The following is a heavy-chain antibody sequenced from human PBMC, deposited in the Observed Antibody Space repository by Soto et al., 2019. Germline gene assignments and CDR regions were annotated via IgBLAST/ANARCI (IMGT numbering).Heavy chain of an antibody. Sequence: QVQLVESGGGVVQPGRSLRLSCAASGFTFSSYGMHWVRQAPGKGLEWVSVIWYDGSNKYYVDSVKGRFTISIDNSNNPLYLQTNSLRAADTAVYYCARDAVEVVVAANDDDFDIWGQGTMVTVSS. CDR3: ARDAVEVVVAANDDDFDI. J-gene: IGHJ3*02. V-gene: IGHV3-33*01. D-gene: IGHD2-15*01. CDR2: IWYDGSNK. CDR1: GFTFSSYG.